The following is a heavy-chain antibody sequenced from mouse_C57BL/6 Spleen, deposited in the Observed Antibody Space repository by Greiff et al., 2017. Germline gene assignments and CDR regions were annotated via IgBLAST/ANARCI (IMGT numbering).Heavy chain of an antibody. Sequence: QVQLKQPGAELVMPGASVKLSCKASGYTFTSYWMHWVKQRPGQGLEWIGEIDPSDSYTNYNQKFKGKSTLTVDKSSSTAYMQLSSLTSEDSAVYYCARTTVEGDFDYWGQGTTLTVSS. V-gene: IGHV1-69*01. CDR3: ARTTVEGDFDY. CDR1: GYTFTSYW. D-gene: IGHD1-1*01. J-gene: IGHJ2*01. CDR2: IDPSDSYT.